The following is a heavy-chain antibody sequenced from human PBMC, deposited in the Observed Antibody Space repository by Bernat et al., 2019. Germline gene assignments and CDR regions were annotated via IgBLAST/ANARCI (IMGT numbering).Heavy chain of an antibody. CDR2: IYYSGST. D-gene: IGHD6-19*01. Sequence: QVQLQESGPGLVKPSETLSLTCTVSGGSISSYYWSWIRQPPGKGLEWIGYIYYSGSTNYNPSLKSRVTISVDTSKNQFSLKLSSVTAADTAVYYCATRGLIAVAGRKDAFDIWGQGTMVTVSS. J-gene: IGHJ3*02. CDR3: ATRGLIAVAGRKDAFDI. CDR1: GGSISSYY. V-gene: IGHV4-59*08.